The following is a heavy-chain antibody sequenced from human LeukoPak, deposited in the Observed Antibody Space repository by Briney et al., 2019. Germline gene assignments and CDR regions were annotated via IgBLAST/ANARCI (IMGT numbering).Heavy chain of an antibody. D-gene: IGHD3-3*01. CDR1: GFTFKNYW. Sequence: PGRSLRLSCAASGFTFKNYWISWVRQAPGKGLEWVASIKQDGSDKYYVDSMKGRFTISRDNAKNSVYLQMNSLRAEDTAVYYCARGYGSPDFWGQGTLVTVSS. V-gene: IGHV3-7*01. CDR3: ARGYGSPDF. J-gene: IGHJ4*02. CDR2: IKQDGSDK.